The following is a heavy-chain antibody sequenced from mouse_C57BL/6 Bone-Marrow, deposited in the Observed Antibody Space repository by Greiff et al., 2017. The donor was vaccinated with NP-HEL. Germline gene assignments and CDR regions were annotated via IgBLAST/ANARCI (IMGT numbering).Heavy chain of an antibody. CDR3: ARHYLYAMDY. Sequence: VQLQQSGAELARPGASVKLSCKASGYTFTSYGISWVKQRTGQGLEWIGEIYPRSGNTYYNEKFKGKATLTADKSTSTAYMELRSLTSEDSAVYFCARHYLYAMDYWGRGTSVTVSA. V-gene: IGHV1-81*01. CDR1: GYTFTSYG. D-gene: IGHD5-5*01. J-gene: IGHJ4*01. CDR2: IYPRSGNT.